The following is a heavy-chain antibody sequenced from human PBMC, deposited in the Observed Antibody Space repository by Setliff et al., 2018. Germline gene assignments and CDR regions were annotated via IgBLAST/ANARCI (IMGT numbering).Heavy chain of an antibody. CDR2: IYTSGST. J-gene: IGHJ4*02. Sequence: TLSLTCTVSGGSISSGSYYWSWIRQPAGKGLEWIGRIYTSGSTNYNPSLKRRVTISVDTSKNQFSLKLSSVTAADTAVYYCARGGWYSSSWYWYYDSSGYYLFDYWGQGTLVTVSS. CDR1: GGSISSGSYY. CDR3: ARGGWYSSSWYWYYDSSGYYLFDY. D-gene: IGHD3-22*01. V-gene: IGHV4-61*02.